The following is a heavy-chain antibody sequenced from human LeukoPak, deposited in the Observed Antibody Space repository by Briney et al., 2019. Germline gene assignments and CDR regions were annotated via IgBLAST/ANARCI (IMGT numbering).Heavy chain of an antibody. CDR2: LYSGGST. D-gene: IGHD3-10*01. Sequence: GGSLRLSCAASGFTVSSTYMSWVRQAPGKGLEWVSVLYSGGSTYYADSVKGRFTISRHNSKNTLYLQMNSLKAEDTAVYYCARDLGDYFDYWGQGTLVTVSP. V-gene: IGHV3-53*04. CDR1: GFTVSSTY. J-gene: IGHJ4*02. CDR3: ARDLGDYFDY.